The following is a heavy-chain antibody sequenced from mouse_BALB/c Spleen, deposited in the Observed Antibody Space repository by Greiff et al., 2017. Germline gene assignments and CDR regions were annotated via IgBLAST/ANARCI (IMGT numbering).Heavy chain of an antibody. V-gene: IGHV1-80*01. D-gene: IGHD1-1*01. J-gene: IGHJ1*01. CDR1: GYAFSSYW. CDR3: AREGYGSSWYFDV. CDR2: IYPGDGDT. Sequence: QVQLKESGAELVRPGSSVKISCKASGYAFSSYWMNWVKQRPGQGLEWIGQIYPGDGDTNYNEKFKGKATLTADKSSSTAYMQLSSLTSDDSAVYFCAREGYGSSWYFDVWGAGTTVTVSS.